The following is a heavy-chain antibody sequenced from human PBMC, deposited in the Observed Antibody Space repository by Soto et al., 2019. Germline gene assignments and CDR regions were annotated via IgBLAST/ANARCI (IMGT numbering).Heavy chain of an antibody. CDR1: GGSFSGYY. D-gene: IGHD3-22*01. Sequence: SETLSLTCAVYGGSFSGYYWSWIRQPPGKGLEWIGEINHSGSTNYNPSLKSRVTISVDTSKNQFSLKLSSVTAADTAVYYCAREIPFSSGYYKGYYYYGMDVWGQGTTVTVS. V-gene: IGHV4-34*01. J-gene: IGHJ6*02. CDR3: AREIPFSSGYYKGYYYYGMDV. CDR2: INHSGST.